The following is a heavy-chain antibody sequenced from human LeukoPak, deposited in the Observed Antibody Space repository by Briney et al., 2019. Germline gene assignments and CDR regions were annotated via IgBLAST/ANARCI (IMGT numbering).Heavy chain of an antibody. J-gene: IGHJ3*02. V-gene: IGHV4-59*01. Sequence: SETLSLTCTVSGGSISSYYWSWIRQPPGKGLEWIGYIYYSGSTNYNPSLKSRVTISVDTPKNQFSLKLSSVTAADTAVYYCARDQWRRDGFGDAFDIWGQGTMVTVSS. CDR2: IYYSGST. D-gene: IGHD5-24*01. CDR1: GGSISSYY. CDR3: ARDQWRRDGFGDAFDI.